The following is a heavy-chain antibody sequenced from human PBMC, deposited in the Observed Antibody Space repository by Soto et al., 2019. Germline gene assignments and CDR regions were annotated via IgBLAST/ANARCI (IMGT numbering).Heavy chain of an antibody. CDR3: ARVVEEDSSGYYDAFDI. D-gene: IGHD3-22*01. J-gene: IGHJ3*02. V-gene: IGHV3-72*01. CDR1: GFTFSDHY. CDR2: TRNKANSYTT. Sequence: GGSLRLSCAASGFTFSDHYMDWVRQAPGKGLEWVGRTRNKANSYTTEYAASVKGRFTISRDDSKNSLYLQMNSLKTKDTAVYYCARVVEEDSSGYYDAFDIWGQGTMVTVSS.